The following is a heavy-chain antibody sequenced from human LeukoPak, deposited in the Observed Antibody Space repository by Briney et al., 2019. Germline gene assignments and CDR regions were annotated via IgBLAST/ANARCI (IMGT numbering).Heavy chain of an antibody. D-gene: IGHD6-6*01. V-gene: IGHV3-9*03. J-gene: IGHJ4*02. CDR1: GFTFDDYA. CDR3: AASEYSSSSAPFDY. Sequence: PGGSLRLSCAASGFTFDDYAMHWVRQAPGKGLEWVSGISWNSGSIVYADSVKGRFTISRDNAKNSLYLQMNSLRAEDMALYYCAASEYSSSSAPFDYWGQGTLVTVSS. CDR2: ISWNSGSI.